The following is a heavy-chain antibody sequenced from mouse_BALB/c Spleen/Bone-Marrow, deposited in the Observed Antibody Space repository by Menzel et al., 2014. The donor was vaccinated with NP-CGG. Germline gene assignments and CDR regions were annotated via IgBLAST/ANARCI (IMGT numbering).Heavy chain of an antibody. Sequence: EVQGVESGPELVKPGASVKISCKTSGYTFTEYTMHWVKQSHGKSLEWIGSINSNNGGTNYNQKFKGKATLTVDKSSSTAYMEFRSLTSEDSAVYYCARGDGYYVYAMDYWGQGTSVTVSS. CDR1: GYTFTEYT. CDR2: INSNNGGT. CDR3: ARGDGYYVYAMDY. V-gene: IGHV1-18*01. D-gene: IGHD2-3*01. J-gene: IGHJ4*01.